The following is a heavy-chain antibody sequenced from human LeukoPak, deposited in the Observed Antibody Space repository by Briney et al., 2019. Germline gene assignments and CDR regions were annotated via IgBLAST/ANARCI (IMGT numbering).Heavy chain of an antibody. V-gene: IGHV3-53*01. D-gene: IGHD6-13*01. Sequence: PGRSLRLSRAASGFTFSSYGMHWVRQAPGKGLEWVAVLYSGGSTYYADSVKGRFTISRDNSKNTLYLQMNSLRAEDTAVYYCARAPRMVHFDYWGQGTLVTVSS. CDR2: LYSGGST. CDR1: GFTFSSYG. CDR3: ARAPRMVHFDY. J-gene: IGHJ4*02.